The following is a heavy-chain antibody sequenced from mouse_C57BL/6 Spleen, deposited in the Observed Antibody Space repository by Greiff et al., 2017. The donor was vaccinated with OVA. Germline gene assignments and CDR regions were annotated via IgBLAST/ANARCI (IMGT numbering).Heavy chain of an antibody. CDR3: ARDYDYDGAWFAY. V-gene: IGHV1-81*01. Sequence: QVQLQQFGAELARPGASVKLSCKASGYTFTSYGISWVKQRTGQGLEWIGEIYPRSGNTYYNEKFKGKATLTADKSSSTAYMELRSLTSEDSAVYFCARDYDYDGAWFAYWGQGTLVTVSA. CDR1: GYTFTSYG. D-gene: IGHD2-4*01. CDR2: IYPRSGNT. J-gene: IGHJ3*01.